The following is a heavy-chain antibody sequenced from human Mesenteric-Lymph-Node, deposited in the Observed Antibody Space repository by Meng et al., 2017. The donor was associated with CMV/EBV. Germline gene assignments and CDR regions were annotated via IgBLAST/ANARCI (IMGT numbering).Heavy chain of an antibody. Sequence: GESLKISCAASGFTFSNYAMSWVRQAPGKGLEWVANIKPDGSEKYYVDSVKGRFSISRDNAKSSLYLQMNSLRVEDTAVYYCARIGGYAIFGVITSRWGQGTLVTVSS. J-gene: IGHJ4*02. D-gene: IGHD3-3*01. CDR1: GFTFSNYA. CDR3: ARIGGYAIFGVITSR. CDR2: IKPDGSEK. V-gene: IGHV3-7*01.